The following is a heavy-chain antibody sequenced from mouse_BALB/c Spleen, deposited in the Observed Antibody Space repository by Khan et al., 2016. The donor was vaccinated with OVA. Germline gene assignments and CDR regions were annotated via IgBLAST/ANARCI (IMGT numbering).Heavy chain of an antibody. CDR1: GYTFTNYG. CDR3: ARGASYWYFDV. V-gene: IGHV9-1*02. CDR2: INTYTAAP. J-gene: IGHJ1*01. Sequence: QSQLVQSGPELKKPGETVKISCKASGYTFTNYGMNWVKQAPGKGLKWMGWINTYTAAPTHTDDFNGRFAFSLETSARTAYLQINNLKNEDMARDCCARGASYWYFDVWGAGTAVTVSS.